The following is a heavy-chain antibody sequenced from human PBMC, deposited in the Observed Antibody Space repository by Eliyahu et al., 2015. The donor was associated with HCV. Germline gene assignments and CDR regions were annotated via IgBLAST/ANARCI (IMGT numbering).Heavy chain of an antibody. J-gene: IGHJ6*02. D-gene: IGHD6-13*01. V-gene: IGHV3-53*01. Sequence: EVQLVESGGGLIQPGGSLRLSCAASGFTVSXNYXXWVRQAPGKGLEWVSVIYSGGSTYYADSVKGRFTISRDNSKNTLYLQMNSLRAEDTAVYYCARLGGYSSSWYMAGSYYYYGMDVWGQGTTVTVSS. CDR3: ARLGGYSSSWYMAGSYYYYGMDV. CDR2: IYSGGST. CDR1: GFTVSXNY.